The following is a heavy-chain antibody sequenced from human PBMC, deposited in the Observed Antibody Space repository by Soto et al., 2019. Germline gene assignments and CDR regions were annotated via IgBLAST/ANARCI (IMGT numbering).Heavy chain of an antibody. J-gene: IGHJ3*02. CDR2: INPNSGGT. Sequence: ASVKVSCKASGYTFTGYYMHWVRQAPGQGLEWMGWINPNSGGTNYAQKFQGWVTMTRDTSISTAYMELSRLRSDDTAVYYCARRCSSTSCHAPDAFDIWGQGTMVTVSS. D-gene: IGHD2-2*01. V-gene: IGHV1-2*04. CDR3: ARRCSSTSCHAPDAFDI. CDR1: GYTFTGYY.